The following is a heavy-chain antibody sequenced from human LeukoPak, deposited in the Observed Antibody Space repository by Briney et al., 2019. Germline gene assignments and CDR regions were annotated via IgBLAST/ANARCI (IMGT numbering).Heavy chain of an antibody. V-gene: IGHV3-33*01. Sequence: GGSLRLSCAASGFTFSSYGMHWVRQAPGKGLEWVSVIWDGGSNKYYADSVKGRFTISRDNYKNTLYLQMNSLRAEDTAEYYSAREASRSCYTVQPKRPNNLDYWRQRTLDTVST. CDR1: GFTFSSYG. J-gene: IGHJ4*02. CDR2: IWDGGSNK. CDR3: AREASRSCYTVQPKRPNNLDY. D-gene: IGHD6-13*01.